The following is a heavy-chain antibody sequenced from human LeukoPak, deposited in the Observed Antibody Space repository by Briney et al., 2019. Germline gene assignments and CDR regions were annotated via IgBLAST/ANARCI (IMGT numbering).Heavy chain of an antibody. V-gene: IGHV1-2*02. CDR1: GYTFSDYY. J-gene: IGHJ3*01. CDR2: INPNSGGA. CDR3: ARGSLKSSADGFDF. Sequence: ASVKVSCKASGYTFSDYYMHWVRQAPGQGLELMGWINPNSGGANYAQSFQGRVALTRDTSITTAYMGVSRLTSDDTAVYYCARGSLKSSADGFDFWGQGTMVTVS.